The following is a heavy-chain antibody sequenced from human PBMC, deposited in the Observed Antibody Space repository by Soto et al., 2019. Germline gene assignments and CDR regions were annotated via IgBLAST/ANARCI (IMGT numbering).Heavy chain of an antibody. V-gene: IGHV3-48*01. CDR2: ISSNSSTI. D-gene: IGHD3-16*01. Sequence: GGSLRLSCAASGFTFTSYSMNWVRQAPGQGLEWVSYISSNSSTIKYADSVKGRFTVSRDNAKNSLYLQMNSLRAEDTAVYYCAREMGACSDSRRYPGPYDSWGQGTLVTGSS. CDR3: AREMGACSDSRRYPGPYDS. J-gene: IGHJ5*02. CDR1: GFTFTSYS.